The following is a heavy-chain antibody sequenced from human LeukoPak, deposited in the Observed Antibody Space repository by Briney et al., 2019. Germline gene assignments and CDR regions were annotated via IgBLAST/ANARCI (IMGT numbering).Heavy chain of an antibody. CDR2: ISSSSSYI. CDR1: GFTFSSYS. V-gene: IGHV3-21*04. J-gene: IGHJ4*02. D-gene: IGHD6-6*01. CDR3: ANAKESWSAKLVRYPDY. Sequence: PGGSLRLSCAASGFTFSSYSMNWVRQAPGKGLEWVSSISSSSSYIYYADSVKGRFTISRDNSKNTLYLQMNSLRAEDTAVYYCANAKESWSAKLVRYPDYWGQGTLVTVSS.